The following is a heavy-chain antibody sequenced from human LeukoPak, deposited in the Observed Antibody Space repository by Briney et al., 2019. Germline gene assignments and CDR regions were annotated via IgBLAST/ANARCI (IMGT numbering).Heavy chain of an antibody. CDR2: IYYSGST. CDR1: GGSISSSSYY. V-gene: IGHV4-39*01. J-gene: IGHJ3*02. Sequence: SETLSLTCTVSGGSISSSSYYWGWIRQPPGKGLEWIGSIYYSGSTYYNPPLKSRVTISVDTSKNQFSLKLSSVTAADTAVYYCARLAYYYDSSQSSAFDIWGQGTMVTVSS. CDR3: ARLAYYYDSSQSSAFDI. D-gene: IGHD3-22*01.